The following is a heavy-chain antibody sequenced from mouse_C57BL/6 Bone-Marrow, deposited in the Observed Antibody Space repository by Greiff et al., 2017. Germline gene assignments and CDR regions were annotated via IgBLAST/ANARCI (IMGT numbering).Heavy chain of an antibody. CDR1: GFTFSDYG. V-gene: IGHV5-17*01. CDR3: ARAVFAY. J-gene: IGHJ3*01. CDR2: ISSGSSTL. Sequence: DVMLVESGGGLVKPGGSLTLPCAVPGFTFSDYGMHWVRQAPEKGLEWVAYISSGSSTLYYADTVKGRFTISRANAKITLFLQMTSLRSEDTAMYYCARAVFAYWGQGTLVTVSA.